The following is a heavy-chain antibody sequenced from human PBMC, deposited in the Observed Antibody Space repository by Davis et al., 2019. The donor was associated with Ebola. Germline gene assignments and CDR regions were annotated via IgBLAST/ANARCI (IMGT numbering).Heavy chain of an antibody. Sequence: PSETLSLTCAVPADSITNTNWWSWVHQSPGKGLEWIGEIQHSGTINYNPSLKSRVTISLDKSKDQFSLKLSSVTAADTAVYYCARGSTTCWECLLYWGQGTLVTVSS. CDR1: ADSITNTNW. V-gene: IGHV4-4*02. D-gene: IGHD2-2*01. CDR3: ARGSTTCWECLLY. CDR2: IQHSGTI. J-gene: IGHJ4*02.